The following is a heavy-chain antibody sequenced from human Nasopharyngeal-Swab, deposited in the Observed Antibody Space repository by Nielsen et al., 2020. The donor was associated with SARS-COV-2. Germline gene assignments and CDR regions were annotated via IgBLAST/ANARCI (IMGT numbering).Heavy chain of an antibody. CDR3: ARDAPAHYGAFY. CDR1: GFTFSNYW. V-gene: IGHV3-74*01. J-gene: IGHJ4*02. Sequence: LSLTCAGSGFTFSNYWMHWVRQAPGKGLVWVSQIKADGNHITYADSVKGRFTISRDSSKNTLYLQMDSLRGEDTAVYYCARDAPAHYGAFYWGRGTLVTVSS. D-gene: IGHD4-17*01. CDR2: IKADGNHI.